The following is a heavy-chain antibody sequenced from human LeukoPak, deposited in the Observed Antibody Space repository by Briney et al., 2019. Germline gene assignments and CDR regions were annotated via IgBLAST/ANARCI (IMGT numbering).Heavy chain of an antibody. V-gene: IGHV4-59*08. D-gene: IGHD6-13*01. CDR1: GGSISIYY. J-gene: IGHJ4*02. CDR3: ARVGHIAAAGTYDY. CDR2: IFDSGSP. Sequence: PSETLSLTCTVSGGSISIYYWSWIRQSPGKGLEWIANIFDSGSPNYNPSLKSRGTIPFDTSKNQFSLKLSSVTAAGTAVYYCARVGHIAAAGTYDYWGQGTLVTVSS.